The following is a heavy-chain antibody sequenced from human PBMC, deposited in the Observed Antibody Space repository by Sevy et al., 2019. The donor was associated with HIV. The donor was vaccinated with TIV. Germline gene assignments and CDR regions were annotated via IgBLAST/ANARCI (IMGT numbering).Heavy chain of an antibody. Sequence: GGSLRLSCAASGFTLNDYGMSWVRQAPGKGLEWVSVISAGDGITYYADSVKGRFAMSGDHSKNTVYLQMNGLTAEDTAIYYCTKGIAHYGVSHYFEQRGQGTLVTVSS. CDR1: GFTLNDYG. CDR3: TKGIAHYGVSHYFEQ. V-gene: IGHV3-23*01. J-gene: IGHJ4*02. CDR2: ISAGDGIT. D-gene: IGHD4-17*01.